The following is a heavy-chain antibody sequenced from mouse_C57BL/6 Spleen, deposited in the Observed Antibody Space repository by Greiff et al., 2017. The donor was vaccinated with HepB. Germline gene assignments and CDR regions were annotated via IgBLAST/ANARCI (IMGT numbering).Heavy chain of an antibody. CDR3: ARPTVVDAMDY. J-gene: IGHJ4*01. CDR1: GYTFTDYY. D-gene: IGHD1-1*01. V-gene: IGHV1-76*01. Sequence: QVHVKQSGAELVRPGASVKLSCKASGYTFTDYYINWVKQRPGQGLEWIARIYPGSGNTYYNEKFKGKATLTAEKSSSTAYMQLSSLTSEDSAVYFCARPTVVDAMDYWGQGTSVTVSS. CDR2: IYPGSGNT.